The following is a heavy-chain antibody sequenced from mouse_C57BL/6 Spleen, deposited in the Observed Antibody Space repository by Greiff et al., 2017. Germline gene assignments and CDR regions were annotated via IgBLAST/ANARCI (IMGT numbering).Heavy chain of an antibody. CDR2: IYIGNGYT. V-gene: IGHV1-58*01. CDR1: GYTFTSYG. J-gene: IGHJ2*01. CDR3: ARGGRYYFGY. Sequence: EVQLVESGAELVRPGSSVKMSCKTSGYTFTSYGINWVKQRPGQGLEWIGYIYIGNGYTVYNEKFKGKATLTSDTSSSTAYMQHSSLTSEDSAIYFCARGGRYYFGYWGQGTTLTVSS.